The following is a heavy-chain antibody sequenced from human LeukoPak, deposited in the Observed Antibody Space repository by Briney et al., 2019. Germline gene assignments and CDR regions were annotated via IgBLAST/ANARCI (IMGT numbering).Heavy chain of an antibody. CDR3: ARDFYDSSGYSAPGDY. CDR1: GFTFSSYG. D-gene: IGHD3-22*01. V-gene: IGHV3-33*01. CDR2: IWYDGSNK. J-gene: IGHJ4*02. Sequence: GGSLRLSCAASGFTFSSYGMHWVRQAPGKGLEWVAVIWYDGSNKYYADSVKGRFTISRDISKNTLDLQMNSLRAEDTAVYYCARDFYDSSGYSAPGDYWGQGTLVTVSS.